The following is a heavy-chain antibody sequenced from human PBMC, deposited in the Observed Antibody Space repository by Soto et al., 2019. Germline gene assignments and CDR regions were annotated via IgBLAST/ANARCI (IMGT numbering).Heavy chain of an antibody. CDR2: IYYSAST. D-gene: IGHD2-15*01. CDR3: ARYGGRRAYCSGGSCPDAFDI. CDR1: GGSICSYY. Sequence: SETLSLTCTVSGGSICSYYGSWIRQPPGKGLEWIGYIYYSASTNYNPSLKSRVTISVDTSKNQFSLKLSSVTAADTAVYYCARYGGRRAYCSGGSCPDAFDIWGQGTMVTVS. J-gene: IGHJ3*02. V-gene: IGHV4-59*08.